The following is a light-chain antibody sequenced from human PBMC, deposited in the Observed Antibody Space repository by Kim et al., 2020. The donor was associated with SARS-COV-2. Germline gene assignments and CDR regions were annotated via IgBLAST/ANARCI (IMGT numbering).Light chain of an antibody. CDR3: MQDTQRLT. J-gene: IGKJ4*01. Sequence: DIVMTQSPLSLPVTLGQPASISCRSSQSLVHTDGNIYLSWFHQRPGQSPRRLIYKVSTRDSGVPDRFSDSGSGTDFTLQISRVEAEDVGVYYCMQDTQRLTFGGGTKLEI. V-gene: IGKV2-30*02. CDR1: QSLVHTDGNIY. CDR2: KVS.